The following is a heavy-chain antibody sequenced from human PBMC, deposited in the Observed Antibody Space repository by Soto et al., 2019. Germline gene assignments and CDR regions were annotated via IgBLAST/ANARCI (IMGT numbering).Heavy chain of an antibody. CDR2: INSDSDNI. D-gene: IGHD3-3*01. CDR3: ARLYYDYV. CDR1: GWAFGTYS. J-gene: IGHJ6*02. V-gene: IGHV3-48*02. Sequence: GGSLRLSCAASGWAFGTYSMNWVRQAPGKGLEWIAYINSDSDNIMYADSVKGRFTISRDNAKNSLFLQMNSLTDEDTAVYYCARLYYDYVWGQGTTVTVSS.